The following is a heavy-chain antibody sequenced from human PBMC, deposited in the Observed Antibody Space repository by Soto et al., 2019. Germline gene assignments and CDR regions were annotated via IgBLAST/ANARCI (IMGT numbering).Heavy chain of an antibody. CDR3: ARGAPPPRYTLQLNIDY. V-gene: IGHV1-18*01. D-gene: IGHD1-1*01. J-gene: IGHJ4*02. Sequence: ASVKVSCKASGYTFTSYGISWVRQAPGQGLEWMGWISAYNGNTNYAQKLQGRVTMTTDTSTSTAYMELRSLRSDDTAVYYCARGAPPPRYTLQLNIDYWGQGTLVTVSS. CDR2: ISAYNGNT. CDR1: GYTFTSYG.